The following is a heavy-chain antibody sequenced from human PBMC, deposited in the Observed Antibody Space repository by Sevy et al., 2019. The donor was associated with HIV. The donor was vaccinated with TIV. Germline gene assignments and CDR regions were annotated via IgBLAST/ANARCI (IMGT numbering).Heavy chain of an antibody. CDR2: IYGSGGVT. Sequence: GGSLRLSCKPSGFTFTSYAMNWVRQAPGKGLEWISTIYGSGGVTYYADSVKGRFTISRDKSKNTLYLQMNSLRAEDTAVYYCARGLILEWSWYGMDVWGQGTTVTVSS. D-gene: IGHD3-3*01. CDR1: GFTFTSYA. CDR3: ARGLILEWSWYGMDV. J-gene: IGHJ6*02. V-gene: IGHV3-23*01.